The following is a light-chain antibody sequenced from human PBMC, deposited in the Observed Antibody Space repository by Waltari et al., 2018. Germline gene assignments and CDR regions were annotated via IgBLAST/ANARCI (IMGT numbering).Light chain of an antibody. CDR1: QSISSY. V-gene: IGKV1-39*01. CDR3: QQSYSTPFT. Sequence: DIQMTPSPSSLSASVVDRVTITCRASQSISSYLNWYQQKPGKAPKLLIYAASSLQSGVPSRFSGSGSGTDFTLTISSLQPEDFATYYCQQSYSTPFTFGPGTKVDIK. CDR2: AAS. J-gene: IGKJ3*01.